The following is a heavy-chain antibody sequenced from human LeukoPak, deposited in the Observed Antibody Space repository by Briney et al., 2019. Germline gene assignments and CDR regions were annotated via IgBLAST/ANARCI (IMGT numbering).Heavy chain of an antibody. CDR3: AKDQGIVVVPAAILHFGFDY. CDR2: ISGSGGST. CDR1: GFTFSNYA. J-gene: IGHJ4*02. V-gene: IGHV3-23*01. D-gene: IGHD2-2*01. Sequence: PGGSLRLSCAASGFTFSNYAMSWVRQAPGKGLEWVSAISGSGGSTYYADSVKGRFTISRDNSKNTLYLQMNSLRAEDTAVYYCAKDQGIVVVPAAILHFGFDYWGQGTLVTVSS.